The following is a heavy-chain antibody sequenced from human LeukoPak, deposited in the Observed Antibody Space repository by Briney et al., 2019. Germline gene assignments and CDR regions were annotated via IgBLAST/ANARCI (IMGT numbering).Heavy chain of an antibody. J-gene: IGHJ5*02. Sequence: GGSLRLSCVASGFTFSSYSMNWVRQAPGKGLEWVSSISRSSSYINYADSLKGRFTISRDNAKNSLYLQMNSLRAEDTAVYYCAGQSRLGYCSGGSCYSQPFDPWGQGTLVTVSS. CDR3: AGQSRLGYCSGGSCYSQPFDP. D-gene: IGHD2-15*01. CDR2: ISRSSSYI. V-gene: IGHV3-21*01. CDR1: GFTFSSYS.